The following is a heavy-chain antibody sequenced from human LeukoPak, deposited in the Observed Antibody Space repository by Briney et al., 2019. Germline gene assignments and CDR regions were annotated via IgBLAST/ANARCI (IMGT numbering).Heavy chain of an antibody. J-gene: IGHJ4*02. CDR3: AKDRGSGWYYFHY. Sequence: GGSLRLSCAASGFTFHDYAMYWVRQAPEKGPEWVSLISGDSGSTDYADFVKGRFTISRDNSQNSVFLQMNSLTSEDTAVYFCAKDRGSGWYYFHYWGQGTLVTVSS. D-gene: IGHD6-19*01. V-gene: IGHV3-43*02. CDR1: GFTFHDYA. CDR2: ISGDSGST.